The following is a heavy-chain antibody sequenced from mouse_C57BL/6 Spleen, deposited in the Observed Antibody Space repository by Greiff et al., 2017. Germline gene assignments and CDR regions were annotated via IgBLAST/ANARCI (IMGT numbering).Heavy chain of an antibody. CDR1: GYAFSSYW. D-gene: IGHD2-1*01. CDR2: IYPGDGDT. J-gene: IGHJ3*01. V-gene: IGHV1-80*01. CDR3: AREAGNYGFAY. Sequence: QVQLKESGAELVKPGASVKISCKASGYAFSSYWMNWVKQRPGKGLEWIGQIYPGDGDTNYNGKFKGKATLTADKSSSTAYMQLSSLTSEDSAVYFCAREAGNYGFAYWGQGTLVTVSA.